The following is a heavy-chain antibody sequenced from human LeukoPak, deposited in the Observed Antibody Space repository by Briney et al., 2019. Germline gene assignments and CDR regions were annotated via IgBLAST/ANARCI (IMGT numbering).Heavy chain of an antibody. CDR2: IYSGGST. Sequence: GGSLRLSCAASGFTVSSNCMSWVRQAPGKGLEWVSVIYSGGSTYYADSVKGRFTISRDNSKNTLYLQMNSLRAEDTAVYYCARVGTAMAKGYYFDYWGKGTLVTVSS. CDR1: GFTVSSNC. D-gene: IGHD5-18*01. J-gene: IGHJ4*02. CDR3: ARVGTAMAKGYYFDY. V-gene: IGHV3-53*01.